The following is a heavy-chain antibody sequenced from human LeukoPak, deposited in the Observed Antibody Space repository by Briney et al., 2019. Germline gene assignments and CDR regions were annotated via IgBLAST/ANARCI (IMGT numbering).Heavy chain of an antibody. J-gene: IGHJ4*02. V-gene: IGHV1-69*04. CDR2: IIPILGIA. D-gene: IGHD5-12*01. CDR1: GYTFTSYG. CDR3: AREAPSGYDVG. Sequence: GASVKVSCKASGYTFTSYGISWVRQAPGQGLEWMGRIIPILGIANYAQKFQGRVTITADKSTSTAYMELSSLRSEDTAVYYCAREAPSGYDVGWGQGTLVTVSS.